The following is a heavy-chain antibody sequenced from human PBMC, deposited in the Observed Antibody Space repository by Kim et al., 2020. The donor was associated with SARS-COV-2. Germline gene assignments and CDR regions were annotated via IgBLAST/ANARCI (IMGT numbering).Heavy chain of an antibody. J-gene: IGHJ1*01. D-gene: IGHD2-15*01. CDR3: AGHTEAVDFQH. CDR2: RT. V-gene: IGHV4-39*01. Sequence: RTYYNPALKSPVTIPGDTSNKQFSLKLSSVTAADTAVYYCAGHTEAVDFQHWGQGTLVTVSS.